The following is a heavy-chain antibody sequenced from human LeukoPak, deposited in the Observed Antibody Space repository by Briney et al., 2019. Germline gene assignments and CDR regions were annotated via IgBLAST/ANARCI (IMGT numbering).Heavy chain of an antibody. Sequence: SETLSLACTVSGGSISSGVYYWSWIRQPPGKGLEWIGEINHSGSTNYNPSLKSRVTISVDTSKNQFSLKLSSVTAADTAVYYCARGSEDGYPGNYWGQGTLVTVSS. V-gene: IGHV4-39*07. D-gene: IGHD5-24*01. J-gene: IGHJ4*02. CDR3: ARGSEDGYPGNY. CDR1: GGSISSGVYY. CDR2: INHSGST.